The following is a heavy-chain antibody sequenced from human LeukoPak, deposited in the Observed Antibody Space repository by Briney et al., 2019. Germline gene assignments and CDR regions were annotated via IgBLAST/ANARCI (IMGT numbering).Heavy chain of an antibody. CDR3: ARDLARVVVSALDV. CDR1: GFTFSNAW. CDR2: MSSSGSTI. D-gene: IGHD3-22*01. Sequence: GGSLRLSCAASGFTFSNAWMSWVRQAPGKGLERVSYMSSSGSTIYYADSVKGRFTFSRDNAKNSLYLQMNSLRAEDTAVDYCARDLARVVVSALDVWGKGTTVTVSS. J-gene: IGHJ6*04. V-gene: IGHV3-11*04.